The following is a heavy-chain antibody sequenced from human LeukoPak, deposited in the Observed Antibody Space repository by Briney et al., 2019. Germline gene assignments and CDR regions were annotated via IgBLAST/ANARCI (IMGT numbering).Heavy chain of an antibody. J-gene: IGHJ4*02. CDR3: AKGYMSTALFDY. CDR2: ISGSGGST. D-gene: IGHD4-17*01. CDR1: GFTFSSYA. Sequence: SGGSLRLSCAASGFTFSSYAMSWVRQAPGKGLEWVSSISGSGGSTYYADSVKGRFTISRDNSKSTLYLQMNSLRTEDTAVYYCAKGYMSTALFDYWGQGTLVTVSS. V-gene: IGHV3-23*01.